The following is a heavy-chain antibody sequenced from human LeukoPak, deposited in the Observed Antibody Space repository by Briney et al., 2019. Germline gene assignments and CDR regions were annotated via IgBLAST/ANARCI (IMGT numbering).Heavy chain of an antibody. V-gene: IGHV1-69*13. CDR3: ASVRYTVTTTDVRFDP. Sequence: ASAKVSCKASGGTFSSYAISWVRQAPGQGLEWMGGIIPIFGTANYAQKFQGRVTITADESTSTAYMELSSLRSEDTAVYYCASVRYTVTTTDVRFDPWGQGTLVTVSS. D-gene: IGHD4-17*01. CDR2: IIPIFGTA. J-gene: IGHJ5*02. CDR1: GGTFSSYA.